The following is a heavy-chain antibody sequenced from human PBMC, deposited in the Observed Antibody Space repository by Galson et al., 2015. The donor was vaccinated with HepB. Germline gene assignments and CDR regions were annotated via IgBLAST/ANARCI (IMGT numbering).Heavy chain of an antibody. CDR1: GFTLSSYA. CDR2: ISYDGSNK. V-gene: IGHV3-30*04. J-gene: IGHJ4*02. Sequence: SLRLSCAASGFTLSSYAMHWVRQAPGKGLEWVAVISYDGSNKYYADSVKGRFTISRDNSKNTLYLQMNSLRAEDTAVYYCARDWRLLWFGELLPLAPHFDYWGQGTLVTVSS. D-gene: IGHD3-10*01. CDR3: ARDWRLLWFGELLPLAPHFDY.